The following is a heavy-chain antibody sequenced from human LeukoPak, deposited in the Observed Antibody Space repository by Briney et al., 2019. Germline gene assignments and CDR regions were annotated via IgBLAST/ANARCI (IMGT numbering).Heavy chain of an antibody. Sequence: GGSLRLSCAASGFTFSDYYMSWIRQAPGKRLEWVSYISSSGSTIYYADSVKGRFTISRDNAKNSLYLQMNSLRAEDTAVYYCARTKRGYCSSTSCSDDWFDPWGQGTLVTVSS. CDR3: ARTKRGYCSSTSCSDDWFDP. CDR1: GFTFSDYY. J-gene: IGHJ5*02. V-gene: IGHV3-11*04. CDR2: ISSSGSTI. D-gene: IGHD2-2*01.